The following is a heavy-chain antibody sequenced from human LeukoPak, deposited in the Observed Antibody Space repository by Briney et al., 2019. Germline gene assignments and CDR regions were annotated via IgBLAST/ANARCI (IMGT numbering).Heavy chain of an antibody. CDR1: GFTFSSYA. V-gene: IGHV3-23*01. J-gene: IGHJ4*02. CDR3: AKNKDAGYSYGPDLDY. CDR2: ISGSGGST. Sequence: GGSLRLSCAASGFTFSSYAMSWVRQAPGKGLEWVSAISGSGGSTYYADSVKGRFTISRDNSKNTLYLQMNSLRAEDTAVYYCAKNKDAGYSYGPDLDYWGQGTLVTVSS. D-gene: IGHD5-18*01.